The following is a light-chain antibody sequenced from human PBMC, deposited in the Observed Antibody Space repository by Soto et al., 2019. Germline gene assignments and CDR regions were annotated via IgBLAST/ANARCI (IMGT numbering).Light chain of an antibody. CDR1: QSVRSTY. CDR2: GVS. CDR3: QQYGDRPLT. J-gene: IGKJ4*01. Sequence: EIVMTQSPVTLSVSPGERATLSCRASQSVRSTYLAWYQQKPGQAPRLLIFGVSNRAAGIPARFSGSGSGTEFTLTISSLQSEDFAVYYCQQYGDRPLTFGGGTKVDIK. V-gene: IGKV3-15*01.